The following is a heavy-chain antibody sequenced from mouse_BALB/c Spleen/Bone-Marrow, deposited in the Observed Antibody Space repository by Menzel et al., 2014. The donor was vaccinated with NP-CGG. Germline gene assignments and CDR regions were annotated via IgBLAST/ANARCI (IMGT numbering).Heavy chain of an antibody. J-gene: IGHJ4*01. D-gene: IGHD3-2*01. CDR3: VRGTARTSWDAMDY. CDR2: IWTGGGT. V-gene: IGHV2-9-2*01. Sequence: VHLVESGPGLVAPSQSLSITCTVSGFSLTTYDISWIRQPPGKGLEWLGVIWTGGGTNYNSAFMSRLSISKDNSRGQVFLKMNSLQTDATAIYDCVRGTARTSWDAMDYWGQGTSVTVSS. CDR1: GFSLTTYD.